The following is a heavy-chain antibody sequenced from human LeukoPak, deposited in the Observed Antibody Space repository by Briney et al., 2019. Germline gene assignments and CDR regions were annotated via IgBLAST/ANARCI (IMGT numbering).Heavy chain of an antibody. CDR3: TRLVAVAGTPPHFDY. J-gene: IGHJ4*02. D-gene: IGHD6-19*01. CDR1: GFTFSGSA. V-gene: IGHV3-73*01. CDR2: IRSKANRYAT. Sequence: PGGSLKLSCAASGFTFSGSAMHWVRQASGKGLEWVGRIRSKANRYATAYAASVKGRFTISRDDSKNTAYLQMNSLKTEDTAVYYCTRLVAVAGTPPHFDYWGQGTLVTVSS.